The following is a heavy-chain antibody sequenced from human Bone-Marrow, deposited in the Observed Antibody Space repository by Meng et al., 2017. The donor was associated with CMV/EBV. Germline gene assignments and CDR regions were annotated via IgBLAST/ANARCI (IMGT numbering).Heavy chain of an antibody. CDR1: GGTFSSYA. CDR3: ASAFRPNDFWNGYSQEDYYYGMDV. V-gene: IGHV1-69*05. J-gene: IGHJ6*02. CDR2: IIPIFGTA. D-gene: IGHD3-3*01. Sequence: SVKVSCKASGGTFSSYAISWVRQAPGQGLEWMGGIIPIFGTANYAQKFQGRVTITTDESTSTAYMELSSLRSEDTAVYYCASAFRPNDFWNGYSQEDYYYGMDVWGQGTTVTVSS.